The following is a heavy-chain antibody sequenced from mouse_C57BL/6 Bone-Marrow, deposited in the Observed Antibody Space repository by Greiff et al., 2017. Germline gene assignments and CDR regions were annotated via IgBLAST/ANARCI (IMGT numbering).Heavy chain of an antibody. Sequence: QLQLQQSGAELVRPGTSVKMSCKASGYTFTNYWIGWAKPRPGHGLEWIGDIYPGGGYTNYNEKFKGKATLTADKSSSTAYMQFSSLTSEDSAIYYCARLRRRYYYAMDYWGQGTSVTVSS. CDR2: IYPGGGYT. D-gene: IGHD2-12*01. V-gene: IGHV1-63*01. J-gene: IGHJ4*01. CDR1: GYTFTNYW. CDR3: ARLRRRYYYAMDY.